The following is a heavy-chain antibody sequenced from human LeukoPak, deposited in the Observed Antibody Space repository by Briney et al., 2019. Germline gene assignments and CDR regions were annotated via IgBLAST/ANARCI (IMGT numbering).Heavy chain of an antibody. D-gene: IGHD2-15*01. CDR2: INPNSGDT. Sequence: ASVKVSCKASGYTFTAYYIHWVRQAPGQGLEWMGWINPNSGDTNYAQKFQGRVTMTRDTSISTAYMELSRLRSDDTAVYYCARDGLYCSGGSCYLVNWFDPWGQGTLVTVSS. CDR3: ARDGLYCSGGSCYLVNWFDP. J-gene: IGHJ5*02. V-gene: IGHV1-2*02. CDR1: GYTFTAYY.